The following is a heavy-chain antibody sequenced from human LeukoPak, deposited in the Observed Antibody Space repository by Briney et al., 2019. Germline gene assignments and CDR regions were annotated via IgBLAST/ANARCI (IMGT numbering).Heavy chain of an antibody. J-gene: IGHJ5*02. CDR1: GYTFTGYY. CDR3: ARAYDFWSGYWFDP. D-gene: IGHD3-3*01. CDR2: INPNSGGT. V-gene: IGHV1-2*02. Sequence: ASVKVSCKASGYTFTGYYMHWVRQAPGQGLEWMGWINPNSGGTNYAQKFQGRVTMTRDTPISTAYMELSRLRSDDTAVYYCARAYDFWSGYWFDPWGQGTLVTVSS.